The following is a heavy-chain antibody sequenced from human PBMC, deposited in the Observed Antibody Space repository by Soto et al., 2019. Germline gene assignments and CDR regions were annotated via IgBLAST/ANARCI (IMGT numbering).Heavy chain of an antibody. J-gene: IGHJ4*02. CDR2: INPNSGGT. CDR1: GYTFTGYY. Sequence: VASVKVSCKASGYTFTGYYMHWVRQAPGQGLEWMGWINPNSGGTNYAQKFQGRVTMTRDTSISTAYMELSRLRSDDTAVYYCARGGRITMIVVGTFDYWGQGTLVTVSS. D-gene: IGHD3-22*01. CDR3: ARGGRITMIVVGTFDY. V-gene: IGHV1-2*02.